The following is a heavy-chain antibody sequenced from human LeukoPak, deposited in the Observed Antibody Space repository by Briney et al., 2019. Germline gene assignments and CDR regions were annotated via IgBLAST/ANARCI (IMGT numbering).Heavy chain of an antibody. CDR3: ARTTMVRGTYYMDV. Sequence: SQTLSLTCTVSSGSISSSSYYWSWIRQPPGKGLEWIGYIYYSGYTNYNPSLKSRVTISVDTSKNQFSLKLSSVTAADTAVYYCARTTMVRGTYYMDVWGKGTTVTISS. D-gene: IGHD3-10*01. V-gene: IGHV4-61*01. CDR1: SGSISSSSYY. J-gene: IGHJ6*03. CDR2: IYYSGYT.